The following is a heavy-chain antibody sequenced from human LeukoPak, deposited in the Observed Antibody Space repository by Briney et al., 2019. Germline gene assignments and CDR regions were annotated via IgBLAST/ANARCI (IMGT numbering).Heavy chain of an antibody. Sequence: PGGSLRLSCAASGFTFSSYGMSWVRQAPGKGLEWVSAISGSGGSTYYADSVKGRFTISRDNSKNTLYLQMNSLRAEDTAVYYCATKLVVAATPELDFDIWGQGTMVTVSS. CDR3: ATKLVVAATPELDFDI. CDR2: ISGSGGST. J-gene: IGHJ3*02. V-gene: IGHV3-23*01. CDR1: GFTFSSYG. D-gene: IGHD2-15*01.